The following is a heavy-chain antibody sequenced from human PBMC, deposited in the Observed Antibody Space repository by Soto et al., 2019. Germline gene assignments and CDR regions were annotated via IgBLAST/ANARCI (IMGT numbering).Heavy chain of an antibody. CDR3: ARSYYYGSGSYYMPYFYGMDV. CDR2: IYTSGGT. Sequence: KTSETLSLTCTVSGGSFSSYYWSWIRQPAGKGLEWIGRIYTSGGTNYNPSLKSRVTMSVDMSKNQFSLTLSSVTAADTAVYYCARSYYYGSGSYYMPYFYGMDVWGQGTTVTVSS. D-gene: IGHD3-10*01. CDR1: GGSFSSYY. J-gene: IGHJ6*02. V-gene: IGHV4-4*07.